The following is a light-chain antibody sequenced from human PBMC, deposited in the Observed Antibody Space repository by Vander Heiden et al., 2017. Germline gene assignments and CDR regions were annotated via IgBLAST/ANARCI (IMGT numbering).Light chain of an antibody. CDR1: STNLCSYD. V-gene: IGLV1-44*01. CDR2: TNG. Sequence: QSALPQPPSASGTPGQRLPIPCSGSSTNLCSYDVYWYQQVPGTAPKLLIHTNGQRPAGVPARFSVSKSGTSASLAISGLQSEDEADYYCAAWDGTLNGVVSGGGTKLTVL. J-gene: IGLJ2*01. CDR3: AAWDGTLNGVV.